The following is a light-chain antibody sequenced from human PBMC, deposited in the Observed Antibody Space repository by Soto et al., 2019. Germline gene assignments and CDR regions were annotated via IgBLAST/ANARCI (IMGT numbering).Light chain of an antibody. Sequence: DIVMTQSPLSLPVIPGEPASISCRSSGDLQRSHGYSSLAWYLQKPGQSPQLLIYLGSNRASGVPARFSGSGSGTDFTLKISRVEAEDVGVYYCMQVLQTPYTFGQGTRLEIK. V-gene: IGKV2-28*01. CDR2: LGS. CDR3: MQVLQTPYT. J-gene: IGKJ2*01. CDR1: GDLQRSHGYSS.